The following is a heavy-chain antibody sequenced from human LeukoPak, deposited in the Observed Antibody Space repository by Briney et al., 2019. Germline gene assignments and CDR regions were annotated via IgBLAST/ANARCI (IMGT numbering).Heavy chain of an antibody. V-gene: IGHV1-18*01. Sequence: ASVKVSCKASGYTFTKYGISWVRQAPGQGLEWVGWISSYNGNTNYAQKLQGRVTMTTDTSTTTAYMELRSLRSDDTAVYYCARTRDTGLDYWGQGTLVTVSS. D-gene: IGHD5-18*01. CDR2: ISSYNGNT. J-gene: IGHJ4*02. CDR3: ARTRDTGLDY. CDR1: GYTFTKYG.